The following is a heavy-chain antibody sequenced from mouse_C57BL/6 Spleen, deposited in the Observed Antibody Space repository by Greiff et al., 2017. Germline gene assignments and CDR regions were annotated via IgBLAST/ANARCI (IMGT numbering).Heavy chain of an antibody. V-gene: IGHV5-4*01. CDR1: GFTFSSYA. CDR3: ARAWGGDDYLYYAMDY. D-gene: IGHD2-4*01. Sequence: EVQRVESGGGLVKPGGSLKLSCAASGFTFSSYAMSWVRQTPEKRLEWVATISDGGSYTYYPDNVKGRFTISRDNAKKNLYLQLSHLKSEDTAMYYCARAWGGDDYLYYAMDYWGQGTSVTVSS. J-gene: IGHJ4*01. CDR2: ISDGGSYT.